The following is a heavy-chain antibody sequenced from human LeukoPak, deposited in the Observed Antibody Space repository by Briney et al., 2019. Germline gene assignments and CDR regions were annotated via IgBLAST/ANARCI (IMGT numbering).Heavy chain of an antibody. D-gene: IGHD6-13*01. CDR3: ARESIAAAATQAHLFRRSNDY. Sequence: GASVKVSCEASGYTFTGYYMHWVRQAPGQGLEWMGIINPSGGSTSYARKFQGRVTMTRDTSTSTVYMELSSLRSEDTAVYYCARESIAAAATQAHLFRRSNDYWGQGTLVTVSS. CDR2: INPSGGST. J-gene: IGHJ4*02. CDR1: GYTFTGYY. V-gene: IGHV1-46*01.